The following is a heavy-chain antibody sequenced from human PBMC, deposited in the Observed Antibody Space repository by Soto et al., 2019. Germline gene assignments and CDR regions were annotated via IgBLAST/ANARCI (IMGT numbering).Heavy chain of an antibody. CDR2: IIPILGIA. J-gene: IGHJ4*02. Sequence: QVQLVQSGAEVKKPGSSVKVSCKASGGTFSSYTISWVRQAPGQGLEWMGRIIPILGIANYAQKFQGRVTITADKSTSTAYMELSSLRSEDTAVYYCARDHYGSGSSSHFDYCGQGTLVTVSS. CDR1: GGTFSSYT. D-gene: IGHD3-10*01. V-gene: IGHV1-69*02. CDR3: ARDHYGSGSSSHFDY.